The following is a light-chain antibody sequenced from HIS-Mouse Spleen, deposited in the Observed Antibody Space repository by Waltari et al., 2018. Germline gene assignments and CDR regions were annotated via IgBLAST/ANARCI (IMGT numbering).Light chain of an antibody. CDR1: QSISSW. V-gene: IGKV1-5*03. Sequence: DIQMTQSPSTLSASVGDSVTITCLASQSISSWLAWYPQKPGKAPKLLIYKASSLESGGPSRFSGSGSGTEFTLTISSLQPDDFATYYCQQYNSYPWTFGQGTKVEIK. CDR2: KAS. J-gene: IGKJ1*01. CDR3: QQYNSYPWT.